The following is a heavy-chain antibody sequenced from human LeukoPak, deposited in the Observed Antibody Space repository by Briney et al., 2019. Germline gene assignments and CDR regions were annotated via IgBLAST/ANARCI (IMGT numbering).Heavy chain of an antibody. J-gene: IGHJ3*02. CDR2: ISGSGGST. Sequence: GGSLRLSCAASGFTFSSYAMSWVRQAPGKGLEWVSAISGSGGSTYYADSVKGRFTISRDNSKNTLYLQMNSLRAEDTAAYYCAAYFDWLLPTFGAFDIWGQGTMVTVSS. CDR3: AAYFDWLLPTFGAFDI. V-gene: IGHV3-23*01. D-gene: IGHD3-9*01. CDR1: GFTFSSYA.